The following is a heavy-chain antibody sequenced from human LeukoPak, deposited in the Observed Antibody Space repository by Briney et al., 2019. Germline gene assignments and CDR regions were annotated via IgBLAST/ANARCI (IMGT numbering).Heavy chain of an antibody. Sequence: GGSLRLSCAASGFTFSSYGMHWVRQAPGKGLEWVAFIRYDGSNKYYADSVKGRFTISRDNSKNTLYLQMNSLRAEDTAVYYCAKGAGMVRGVPLEYFDYWGQGTLVTVSS. V-gene: IGHV3-30*02. D-gene: IGHD3-10*01. CDR3: AKGAGMVRGVPLEYFDY. J-gene: IGHJ4*02. CDR1: GFTFSSYG. CDR2: IRYDGSNK.